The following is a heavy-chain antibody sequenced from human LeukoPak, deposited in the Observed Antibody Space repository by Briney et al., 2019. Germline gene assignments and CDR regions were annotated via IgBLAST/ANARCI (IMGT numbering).Heavy chain of an antibody. CDR1: GESFTDHH. V-gene: IGHV4-34*01. Sequence: SETLSLTCAIYGESFTDHHLSWVRQPPGKGLEWVGEINHSGSTNYNPSLKSRVTISVDTSKNQFSLKLSSVTAADTAVYYCARGRGDSSSRRRFDYWGQGTLVTVSS. CDR2: INHSGST. D-gene: IGHD6-13*01. J-gene: IGHJ4*02. CDR3: ARGRGDSSSRRRFDY.